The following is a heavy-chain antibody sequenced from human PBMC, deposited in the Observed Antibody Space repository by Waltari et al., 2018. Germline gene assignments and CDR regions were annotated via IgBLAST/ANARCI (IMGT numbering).Heavy chain of an antibody. Sequence: EVQLVESGVGLVQPGGSLRFSCSASGFILSDYGLNWVRQAPGEGLEWVSFISSSGPTSHYAESVKGRVTVSRDNTKNSLSLQMNSLRAEDTAVYYCARVWGVTTSDFWGQGTLVTVSS. CDR3: ARVWGVTTSDF. J-gene: IGHJ4*02. CDR1: GFILSDYG. CDR2: ISSSGPTS. D-gene: IGHD4-17*01. V-gene: IGHV3-48*03.